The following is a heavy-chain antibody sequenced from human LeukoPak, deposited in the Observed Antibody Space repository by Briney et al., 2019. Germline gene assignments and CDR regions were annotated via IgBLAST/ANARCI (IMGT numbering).Heavy chain of an antibody. CDR1: GGSISSYY. CDR3: ARDGPLSTIAFDI. D-gene: IGHD5/OR15-5a*01. V-gene: IGHV4-4*07. CDR2: IYTSGST. J-gene: IGHJ3*02. Sequence: SETLSLTCTVSGGSISSYYWSWLRQPAGKGLEWIGRIYTSGSTNYNPSPTSRVTMSVDTSKNQFSLTLSSVTAADTAVYYCARDGPLSTIAFDIWGQGTMVTVSS.